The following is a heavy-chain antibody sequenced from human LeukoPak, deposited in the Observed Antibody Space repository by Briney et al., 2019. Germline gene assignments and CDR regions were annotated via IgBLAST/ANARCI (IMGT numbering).Heavy chain of an antibody. D-gene: IGHD3-10*01. Sequence: GGSLRLSCAASGFTSSSYWMSWVRKAPGKGREGVANIKQDGSEKYYVDSVKGRFTISRDNAKNSLYLQMNSLRAEDTAVYYCARDLYYYGSGSYFDYWGQGTLVTVSS. V-gene: IGHV3-7*03. CDR1: GFTSSSYW. J-gene: IGHJ4*02. CDR2: IKQDGSEK. CDR3: ARDLYYYGSGSYFDY.